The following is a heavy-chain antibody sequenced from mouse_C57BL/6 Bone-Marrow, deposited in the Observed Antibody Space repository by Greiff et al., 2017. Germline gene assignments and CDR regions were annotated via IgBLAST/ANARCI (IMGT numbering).Heavy chain of an antibody. V-gene: IGHV7-1*01. CDR1: GFTFSDFY. CDR2: SRNKANDYTT. Sequence: EVKVVESGGGLVQSGRSLRLSCATSGFTFSDFYMEWVRQAPGKGLEWIAASRNKANDYTTEYSASVKGRFIVSRDTSQSILYLQMNALRAEDTAIYYCARDALYGSSPHWYFDVWGTGTTVTVSS. J-gene: IGHJ1*03. D-gene: IGHD1-1*01. CDR3: ARDALYGSSPHWYFDV.